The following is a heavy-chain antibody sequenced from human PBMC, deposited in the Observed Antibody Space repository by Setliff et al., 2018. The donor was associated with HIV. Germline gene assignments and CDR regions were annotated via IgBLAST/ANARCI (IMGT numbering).Heavy chain of an antibody. CDR1: GYSFTSYG. Sequence: ASVKVSCKASGYSFTSYGVSLVRQAPGQGLEWMGWISAYNVNTNYAQKLQGRVTMTTDTSTSKAYMELRSLRSDDTAVYYCARGTTPLGWFDPWGQGTLVTVSS. CDR2: ISAYNVNT. CDR3: ARGTTPLGWFDP. V-gene: IGHV1-18*01. D-gene: IGHD2-2*01. J-gene: IGHJ5*02.